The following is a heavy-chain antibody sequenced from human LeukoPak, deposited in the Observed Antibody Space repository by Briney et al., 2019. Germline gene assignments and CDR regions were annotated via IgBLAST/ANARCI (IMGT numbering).Heavy chain of an antibody. CDR2: INPSGGST. CDR3: AREPVQGGDSYYGMDV. V-gene: IGHV1-46*01. D-gene: IGHD1-1*01. Sequence: ASVKVSFEASGYTFTSYYMHWVRQAPGQGLEWMGIINPSGGSTSYAQKFQGRVTMTRDTSTSTVYMELSSLRSEDTAVYYCAREPVQGGDSYYGMDVWGQGTTVTVSS. J-gene: IGHJ6*02. CDR1: GYTFTSYY.